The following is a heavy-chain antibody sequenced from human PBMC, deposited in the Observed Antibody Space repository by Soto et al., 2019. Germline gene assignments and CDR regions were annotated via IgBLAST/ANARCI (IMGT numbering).Heavy chain of an antibody. Sequence: EMQLVESGGGLVQPGGSLRLSCVASGFTFSNYAMHWVRQAPGKGLECVSVISGNGDTTYYANSVKDRFTISRYNFKNRLYLQLFSPSADDLPVYYRVRTWRVDVWGQGTTVAVSS. CDR2: ISGNGDTT. V-gene: IGHV3-64*01. CDR1: GFTFSNYA. CDR3: VRTWRVDV. J-gene: IGHJ6*02.